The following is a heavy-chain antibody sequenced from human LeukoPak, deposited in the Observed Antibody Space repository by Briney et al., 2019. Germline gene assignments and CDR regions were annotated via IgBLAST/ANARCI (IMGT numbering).Heavy chain of an antibody. CDR1: GCSISSYY. CDR3: ASLGYCSGRSCYSEVPVDNWFDP. V-gene: IGHV4-59*01. J-gene: IGHJ5*02. Sequence: SETLSLTCSVSGCSISSYYWSWIRQPPGQGLEWIGYIYYSGITNYNPALKSRVTISVDTTKNQFSLKLSSVTAADTAVYYCASLGYCSGRSCYSEVPVDNWFDPWGQGTLVTVSS. CDR2: IYYSGIT. D-gene: IGHD2-15*01.